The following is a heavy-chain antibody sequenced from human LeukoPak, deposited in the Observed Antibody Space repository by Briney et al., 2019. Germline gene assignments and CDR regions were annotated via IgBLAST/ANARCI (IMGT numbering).Heavy chain of an antibody. V-gene: IGHV3-11*01. CDR2: ISSSGNTI. D-gene: IGHD2-15*01. J-gene: IGHJ1*01. Sequence: GGSLRLSCAASRFTFSDYYMNWIRQAPGKGLEWVSYISSSGNTIYYADSVKGRFTISRHNSKNTLYLQMNSLRAEDTAVYYCARARVAATRGYFQHWGQGTLVTVSS. CDR3: ARARVAATRGYFQH. CDR1: RFTFSDYY.